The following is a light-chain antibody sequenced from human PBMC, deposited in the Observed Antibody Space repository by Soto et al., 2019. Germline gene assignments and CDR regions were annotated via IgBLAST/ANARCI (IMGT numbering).Light chain of an antibody. Sequence: QSALTQPASVSGSPGQSITISCTGTSSDVGGYNYVSWYQQHPGKAPKLMIYEVSNRPSGVSNRFSGSKSGNTASLTISGLQAEDEADYYFSSYTSSSTPEVFGPGTKLTVL. V-gene: IGLV2-14*01. CDR1: SSDVGGYNY. CDR2: EVS. J-gene: IGLJ1*01. CDR3: SSYTSSSTPEV.